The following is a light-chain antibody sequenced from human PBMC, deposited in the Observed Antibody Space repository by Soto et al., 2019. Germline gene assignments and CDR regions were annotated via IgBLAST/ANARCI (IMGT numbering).Light chain of an antibody. J-gene: IGKJ1*01. CDR1: QGVSSY. V-gene: IGKV3-11*01. CDR3: HHYET. CDR2: DAS. Sequence: EIVLTQSPATLSLSPGERATLSCRASQGVSSYLAWYQQKPGQAPRLLIYDASNRDTGIPARFSGSGSGTDFTLTISRLEPEDFTVYYCHHYETFGQGTKVDIK.